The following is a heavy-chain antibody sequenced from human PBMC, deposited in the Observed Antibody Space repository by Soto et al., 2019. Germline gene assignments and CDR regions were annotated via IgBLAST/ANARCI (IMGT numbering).Heavy chain of an antibody. CDR3: AKDSSWYYFDY. Sequence: PGGSLRLSCAASGFTFDDYAMHWVRQAPGKGLEWVSGISWNSGSIGYADSVRGRFTISRDNAKNSLYLQMNSLRAEDTALYYCAKDSSWYYFDYWGQGTLVTVSS. CDR2: ISWNSGSI. D-gene: IGHD6-13*01. J-gene: IGHJ4*02. V-gene: IGHV3-9*01. CDR1: GFTFDDYA.